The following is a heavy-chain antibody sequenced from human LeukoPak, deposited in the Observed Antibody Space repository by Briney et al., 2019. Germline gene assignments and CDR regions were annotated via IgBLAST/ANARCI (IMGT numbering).Heavy chain of an antibody. J-gene: IGHJ3*02. V-gene: IGHV3-11*03. CDR2: ISDIGSKT. CDR1: GFIFSDHY. CDR3: AAAAGYRIDI. D-gene: IGHD6-13*01. Sequence: GGSLRLSCGASGFIFSDHYMNWVRQAPGKGLEWVSYISDIGSKTNYADSVKGRFTISRDNAKNSLYLQMNSLRAEDTAVYYCAAAAGYRIDIWGQGTMVTVSS.